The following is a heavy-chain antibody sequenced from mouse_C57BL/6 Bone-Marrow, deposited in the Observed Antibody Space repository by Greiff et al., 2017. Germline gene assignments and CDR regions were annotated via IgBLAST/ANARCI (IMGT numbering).Heavy chain of an antibody. CDR3: ARERGSTMVTTGFAY. CDR2: ISDGGSYT. J-gene: IGHJ3*01. D-gene: IGHD2-2*01. V-gene: IGHV5-4*01. Sequence: EVKLVESGGGLVKPGGSLKLSCAASGFTFSSYAMSWVRQTPEKRLEWVATISDGGSYTYYPDNVQGRFTISRDNAKNNLYLQMSHLKSEDTAMYYCARERGSTMVTTGFAYWGQGTLVTVSA. CDR1: GFTFSSYA.